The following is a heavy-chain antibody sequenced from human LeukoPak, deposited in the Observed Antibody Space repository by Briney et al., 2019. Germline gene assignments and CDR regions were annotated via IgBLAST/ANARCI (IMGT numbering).Heavy chain of an antibody. J-gene: IGHJ4*02. CDR2: IKQDGSEK. Sequence: GGPRLSCAASRFTLCYYLVNWGRPAPGKGLEWVANIKQDGSEKYYVDSVKGRFTISRDNAKNSLYLQMNSLRAEDTAVYYCAREINNWGQGTLVTVSS. CDR3: AREINN. CDR1: RFTLCYYL. V-gene: IGHV3-7*05.